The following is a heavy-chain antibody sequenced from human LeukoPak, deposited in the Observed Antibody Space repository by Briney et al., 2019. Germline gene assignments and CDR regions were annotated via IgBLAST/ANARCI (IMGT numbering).Heavy chain of an antibody. Sequence: GGSLRLSCAASGFTLSSYGMHWVRQAPGKGLEWVALIWYDGTNKHYGESVKGRFTISRDNSKNTLYLQMNSLRAEDTAVYYCARDANYYFDYWGQGTLVTVSS. J-gene: IGHJ4*02. CDR1: GFTLSSYG. CDR3: ARDANYYFDY. V-gene: IGHV3-33*01. D-gene: IGHD1-7*01. CDR2: IWYDGTNK.